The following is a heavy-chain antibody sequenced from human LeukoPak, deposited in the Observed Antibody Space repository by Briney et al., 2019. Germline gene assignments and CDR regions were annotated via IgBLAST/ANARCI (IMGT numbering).Heavy chain of an antibody. CDR1: GGSISSYY. V-gene: IGHV4-59*01. J-gene: IGHJ5*02. CDR2: IYYSGST. D-gene: IGHD3-10*01. CDR3: ARTVLPQNWFDP. Sequence: SQTLSLTCTVSGGSISSYYWSRIRQPPGKGLEWIGYIYYSGSTNYNPSLKSRVTISVDTSKNQFSLKLSSVTAADTAVYYCARTVLPQNWFDPWGQGTLVTVSS.